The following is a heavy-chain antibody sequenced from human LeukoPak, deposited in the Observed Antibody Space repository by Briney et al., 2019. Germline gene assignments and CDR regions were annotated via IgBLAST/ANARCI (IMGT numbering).Heavy chain of an antibody. CDR2: INPSDSGA. CDR1: GYTLTSYC. Sequence: ASVKVSCKASGYTLTSYCMNWVRQAPGQGLEWTGIINPSDSGAMYAQKFQGRVVMTRDASTSTVYMELSSLRSEDTAIYYCARDSIIGTTGWFDSWGQGTLVTVSS. V-gene: IGHV1-46*01. J-gene: IGHJ5*01. D-gene: IGHD1-20*01. CDR3: ARDSIIGTTGWFDS.